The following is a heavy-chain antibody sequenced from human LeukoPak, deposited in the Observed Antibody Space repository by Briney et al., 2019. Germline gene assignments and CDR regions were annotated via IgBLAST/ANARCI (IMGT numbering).Heavy chain of an antibody. J-gene: IGHJ4*02. Sequence: SETLSLTCTVSGGSISSYYWGWIRQPPGRGLEWIGSIYYSGSTYYNPSLKSRVTISVDTSKNQFSLKLSSVTAADTAVYYCARYGSGSKMLDFWGQGTLVTVSS. D-gene: IGHD3-10*01. V-gene: IGHV4-39*01. CDR1: GGSISSYY. CDR3: ARYGSGSKMLDF. CDR2: IYYSGST.